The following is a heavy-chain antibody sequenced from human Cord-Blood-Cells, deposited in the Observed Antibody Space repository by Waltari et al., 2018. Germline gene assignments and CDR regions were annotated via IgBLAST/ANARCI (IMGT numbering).Heavy chain of an antibody. J-gene: IGHJ4*02. CDR2: ISGSGGST. V-gene: IGHV3-23*01. CDR1: GSTFSSYA. D-gene: IGHD6-6*01. Sequence: EVQLLESGGGLVQPGGSLRLSCEDSGSTFSSYAMSWVRQAPGKGLEWVSAISGSGGSTYYADSVKGRFTISRDNSKNTLYLQMNSLRAEDTAVYYCAKVKRQLVHYWGQGTLVTVSS. CDR3: AKVKRQLVHY.